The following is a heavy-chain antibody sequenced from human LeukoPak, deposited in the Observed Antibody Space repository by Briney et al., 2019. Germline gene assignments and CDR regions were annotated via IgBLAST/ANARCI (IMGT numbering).Heavy chain of an antibody. J-gene: IGHJ3*02. CDR2: IYYSGST. V-gene: IGHV4-39*01. Sequence: PSETLSLTCTVSGGSISSSSYYWGWLRQPPGKGLEWIGSIYYSGSTYYNPSLKSRVTISVDTSKNQFSLKLSSVTAADTAVYYCARYSSSWYFAFDIWGQGTMVTVSS. CDR1: GGSISSSSYY. CDR3: ARYSSSWYFAFDI. D-gene: IGHD6-13*01.